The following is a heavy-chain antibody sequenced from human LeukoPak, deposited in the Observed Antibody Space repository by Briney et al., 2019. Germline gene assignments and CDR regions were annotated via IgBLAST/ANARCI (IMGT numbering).Heavy chain of an antibody. CDR1: GDVFISYA. J-gene: IGHJ4*02. V-gene: IGHV1-69*01. CDR3: ARGSLILEWLLGY. Sequence: KVSCKASGDVFISYAFSWVRQAPGQGLEWMGGIIPMLGTADYAQKFQGRVTITADESTRTVYMEVNSLRSEDTAVYYCARGSLILEWLLGYWGQGTLVTVSS. D-gene: IGHD3-3*01. CDR2: IIPMLGTA.